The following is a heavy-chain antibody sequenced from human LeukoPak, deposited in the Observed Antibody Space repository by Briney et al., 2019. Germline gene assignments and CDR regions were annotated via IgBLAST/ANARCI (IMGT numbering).Heavy chain of an antibody. J-gene: IGHJ4*02. V-gene: IGHV4-4*07. CDR2: IYTSGSTNYT. Sequence: SETLSLTCTVSGGSISSYYWSWIRQPAGKGLEWIGRIYTSGSTNYTNYNPSLKSRVTISVDTSKNQFSLKLSSVTAADTAVYYCARSERGYFLFDYWGQGTLVTVSS. CDR3: ARSERGYFLFDY. D-gene: IGHD2/OR15-2a*01. CDR1: GGSISSYY.